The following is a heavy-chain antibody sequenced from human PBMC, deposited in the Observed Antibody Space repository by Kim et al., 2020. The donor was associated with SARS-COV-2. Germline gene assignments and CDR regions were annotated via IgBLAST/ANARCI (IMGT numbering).Heavy chain of an antibody. D-gene: IGHD3-10*01. J-gene: IGHJ4*02. CDR2: SFK. Sequence: SFKYYAASVKGRFTISRDDSKNTLYLQMNSLRPEDTAVYYCAREESAFDYWGQGTLVTVSS. CDR3: AREESAFDY. V-gene: IGHV3-30*01.